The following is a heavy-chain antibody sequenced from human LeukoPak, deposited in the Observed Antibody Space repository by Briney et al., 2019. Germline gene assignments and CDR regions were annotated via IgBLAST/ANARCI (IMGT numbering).Heavy chain of an antibody. CDR2: IVVGSGNT. V-gene: IGHV1-58*02. J-gene: IGHJ4*02. CDR3: VRDEIVGTSLPHGW. Sequence: ASVKVSCKASGFTFTSSAMQWVRQARGQRLEWIGWIVVGSGNTNYAQKFQGRVTMTGDKSSSTVFMELTSLRSEDTAVYFCVRDEIVGTSLPHGWWGQGTLVTVSS. CDR1: GFTFTSSA. D-gene: IGHD1-26*01.